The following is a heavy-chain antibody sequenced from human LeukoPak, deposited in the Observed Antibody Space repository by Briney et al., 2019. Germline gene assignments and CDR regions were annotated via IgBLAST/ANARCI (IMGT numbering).Heavy chain of an antibody. CDR2: VTSSGST. J-gene: IGHJ4*02. CDR3: ARVRYDSTASYFDY. CDR1: GFTFSNYA. D-gene: IGHD3-22*01. V-gene: IGHV3-23*01. Sequence: GGSLRLSCAASGFTFSNYAMTWVRQAPGKGLEWVSAVTSSGSTYYADSGKGRFTISRDNSKNTLYLQVNSMRAEDTAVYYCARVRYDSTASYFDYWGQGTLITVSS.